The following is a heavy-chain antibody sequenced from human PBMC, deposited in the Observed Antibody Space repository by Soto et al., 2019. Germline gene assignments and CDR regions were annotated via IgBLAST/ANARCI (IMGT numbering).Heavy chain of an antibody. D-gene: IGHD1-1*01. CDR1: GFTVSSNY. CDR2: IYSGGST. Sequence: EVQLVESGGGLVQPGGSLRLSCAASGFTVSSNYMSWVRQAPGKGLEWVSVIYSGGSTYYADSVKGRFTISRDNSKNTLYLQMNSLRAEDTAVYYCARASGTTWMCDPIYFDYWGQGTLVTVSS. CDR3: ARASGTTWMCDPIYFDY. J-gene: IGHJ4*02. V-gene: IGHV3-66*01.